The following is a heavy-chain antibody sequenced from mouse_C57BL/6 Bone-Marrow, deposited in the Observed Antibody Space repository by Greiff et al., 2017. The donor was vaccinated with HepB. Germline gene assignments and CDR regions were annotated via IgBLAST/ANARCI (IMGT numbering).Heavy chain of an antibody. CDR2: IHPNSGST. J-gene: IGHJ2*01. V-gene: IGHV1-64*01. Sequence: QVQLKQPGAELVKPGASVKLSCKASGYTFTSYWMHWVKQRPGQGLEWIGMIHPNSGSTNYNEKFKSKAKLTVDKSSSTAYMQLSSLTSEDSAVYYCARLGTTVVGFDYWGQGTTLTVSS. D-gene: IGHD1-1*01. CDR1: GYTFTSYW. CDR3: ARLGTTVVGFDY.